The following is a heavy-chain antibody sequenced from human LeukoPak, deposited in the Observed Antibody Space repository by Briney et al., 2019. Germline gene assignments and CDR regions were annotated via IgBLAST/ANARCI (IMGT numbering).Heavy chain of an antibody. V-gene: IGHV4-34*01. D-gene: IGHD2-2*01. CDR2: INHSGST. J-gene: IGHJ4*02. CDR3: AKQVLIRYCSSTSCPGFFDY. Sequence: PSETLSLTCAVYGGSFSGYYWSWIRQPPGKGLEWIGEINHSGSTNYNPSLKSRVTISVDTPKNQFSLKLSSVTAADTAVYYCAKQVLIRYCSSTSCPGFFDYWGQGTLVTVSS. CDR1: GGSFSGYY.